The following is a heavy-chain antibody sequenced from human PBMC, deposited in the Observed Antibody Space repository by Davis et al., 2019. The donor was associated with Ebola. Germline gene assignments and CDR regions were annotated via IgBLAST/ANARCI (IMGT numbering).Heavy chain of an antibody. V-gene: IGHV3-23*01. CDR3: AKDLTSYYGSGDFFDY. CDR2: ISASGGAT. CDR1: GFLFSSYA. D-gene: IGHD3-10*01. Sequence: GESLKISCAASGFLFSSYAMSWVRQAPGRGLEWVSSISASGGATFYADSEKGRIVMSRDNSNDTLYLRMNNLRAEDTAIYYCAKDLTSYYGSGDFFDYWGQGILVTVSS. J-gene: IGHJ4*02.